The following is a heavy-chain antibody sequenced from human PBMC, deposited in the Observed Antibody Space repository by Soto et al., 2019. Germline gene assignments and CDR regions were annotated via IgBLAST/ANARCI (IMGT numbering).Heavy chain of an antibody. CDR1: GFTFSSDD. CDR2: IYSGGST. J-gene: IGHJ3*01. D-gene: IGHD3-22*01. Sequence: EVQLVESGGGLIQPGGSLRLSCAASGFTFSSDDMNWVRQAPGKGLEWVSLIYSGGSTYYADSVKGRFTISRDNSKTTLYLQMSSLRAEDTAVYYSATRPLLPGAPWGQGTTVTVSS. CDR3: ATRPLLPGAP. V-gene: IGHV3-53*01.